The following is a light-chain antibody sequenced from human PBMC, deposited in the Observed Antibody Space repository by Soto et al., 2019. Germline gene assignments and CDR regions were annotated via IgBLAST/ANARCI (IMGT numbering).Light chain of an antibody. CDR2: DVS. CDR3: CSYAGSYTWV. V-gene: IGLV2-11*01. J-gene: IGLJ1*01. Sequence: QSALTQPRSVSGSPGQSVTISCTGTSRDVGAYNFVSWYQQHPGKAPKLMIYDVSKRPSGVPDRFSGSKSGNTASLTISGLQAEDEADHYCCSYAGSYTWVFGTGTKLTVL. CDR1: SRDVGAYNF.